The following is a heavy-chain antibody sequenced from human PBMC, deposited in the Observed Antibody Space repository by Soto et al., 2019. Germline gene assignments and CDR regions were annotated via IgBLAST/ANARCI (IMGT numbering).Heavy chain of an antibody. V-gene: IGHV3-48*02. CDR1: GFTFSSYS. J-gene: IGHJ5*02. Sequence: EVQLVESGGGLVQPGGSLRLSCAASGFTFSSYSMNWVRQAPGKGLEWVSYISSSSTIYYADSVKGRFTISRDNAKNSVYLQMNSLRDEDTAVYYCARESRFLEWLSLNWFDPWGQGTLVTVSS. CDR2: ISSSSTI. CDR3: ARESRFLEWLSLNWFDP. D-gene: IGHD3-3*01.